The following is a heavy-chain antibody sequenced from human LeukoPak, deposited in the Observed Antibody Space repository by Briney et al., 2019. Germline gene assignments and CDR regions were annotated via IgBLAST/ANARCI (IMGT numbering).Heavy chain of an antibody. CDR2: ISGSGGST. V-gene: IGHV3-23*01. CDR1: GFTFSSYA. J-gene: IGHJ3*02. CDR3: AKLWSYSRGAFDI. D-gene: IGHD1-26*01. Sequence: GGSLRLSCAASGFTFSSYAMSWVRQAPGKGLEWVSAISGSGGSTYYADSVKGRFTLSRDNSKNTLYLQMNSLRAEDTAVYYCAKLWSYSRGAFDIWGQGTMVTVSS.